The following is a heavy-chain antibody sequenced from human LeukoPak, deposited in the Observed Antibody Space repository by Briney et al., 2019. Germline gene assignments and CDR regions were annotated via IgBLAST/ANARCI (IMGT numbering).Heavy chain of an antibody. CDR2: IYTSGST. CDR3: ARAPYYYEGADY. D-gene: IGHD3-22*01. CDR1: GGSISSGSYY. J-gene: IGHJ4*02. V-gene: IGHV4-61*02. Sequence: SQTLSLTCTVSGGSISSGSYYWSWIRQPAGKGLEWIGRIYTSGSTNYNPSLKSRVTISVDTSKNQFSLKLSSVTAADTAVYYCARAPYYYEGADYWGQGTLVTVSS.